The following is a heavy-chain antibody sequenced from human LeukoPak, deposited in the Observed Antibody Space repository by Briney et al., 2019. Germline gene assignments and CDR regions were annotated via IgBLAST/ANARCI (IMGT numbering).Heavy chain of an antibody. CDR2: ISWNSGSI. CDR1: GFTFDDYA. J-gene: IGHJ4*02. CDR3: VKSRRVGANQRGLFDY. D-gene: IGHD1-26*01. V-gene: IGHV3-9*01. Sequence: GRSLRLSCAASGFTFDDYAMHWVRQAPGKGLEWVSGISWNSGSIGYADSVKGRFTISRDNAKNSLYLQMNSLRADDTAVYYCVKSRRVGANQRGLFDYWGQGTLVTVSP.